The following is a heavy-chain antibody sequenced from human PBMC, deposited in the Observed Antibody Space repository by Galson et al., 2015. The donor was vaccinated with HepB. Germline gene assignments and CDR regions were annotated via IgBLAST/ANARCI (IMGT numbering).Heavy chain of an antibody. CDR1: GFTFSGYW. CDR2: INNDGSGT. CDR3: ARDGSGAYPIDY. D-gene: IGHD4-17*01. Sequence: SLRLSCAASGFTFSGYWMHWVRHAPGKGLVWVSHINNDGSGTNSADSVKGRFTISRDNARNTLYLQMNSLRTDDTAVYYCARDGSGAYPIDYWGQGALVTVSS. V-gene: IGHV3-74*01. J-gene: IGHJ4*02.